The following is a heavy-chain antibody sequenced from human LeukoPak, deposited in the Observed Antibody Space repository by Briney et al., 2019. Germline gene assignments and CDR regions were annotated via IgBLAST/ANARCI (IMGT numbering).Heavy chain of an antibody. CDR3: ASAEGYCSSTSCYWYFDY. J-gene: IGHJ4*02. Sequence: PGGSLRLSCAASGFTFSSYAMHWVRQAPGKGLEYVSAISSNGGSTYYANSVKGRFTISRDNSKNTLYLQMGSLRAEDMAVYYCASAEGYCSSTSCYWYFDYWGQGTRVIVSA. V-gene: IGHV3-64*01. D-gene: IGHD2-2*01. CDR1: GFTFSSYA. CDR2: ISSNGGST.